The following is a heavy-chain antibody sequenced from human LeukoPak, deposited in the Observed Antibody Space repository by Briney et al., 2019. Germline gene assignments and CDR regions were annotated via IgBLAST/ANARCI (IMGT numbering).Heavy chain of an antibody. D-gene: IGHD6-13*01. CDR3: ARVETPLDSSSWYDAPSFDP. CDR1: GPSISRGGYC. Sequence: SETLSLTCTVSGPSISRGGYCWSWLRQHPGKGLQWIVYIDYSGSTYYQPSPNSRVTISVDTSKSQFSLKLSSVTAADTAVYYCARVETPLDSSSWYDAPSFDPWGQGTLVTVSS. V-gene: IGHV4-31*03. J-gene: IGHJ5*02. CDR2: IDYSGST.